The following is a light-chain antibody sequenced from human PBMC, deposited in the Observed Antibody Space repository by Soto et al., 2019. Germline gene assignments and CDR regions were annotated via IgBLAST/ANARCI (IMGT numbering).Light chain of an antibody. J-gene: IGLJ2*01. CDR1: SSDVGGYNY. CDR3: SSYTSRITVI. V-gene: IGLV2-14*01. CDR2: EVT. Sequence: QSVLTQPASVSGSPGQSITISCTGTSSDVGGYNYVAWYQQHPGKAPKLLIYEVTNRPSGVSSRFSGSKSGNTASLTISGLQPEDEADYYCSSYTSRITVIFGGGTKVTVL.